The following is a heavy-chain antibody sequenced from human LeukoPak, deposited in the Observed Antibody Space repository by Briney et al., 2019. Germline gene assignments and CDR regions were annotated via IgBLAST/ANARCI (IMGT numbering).Heavy chain of an antibody. CDR1: GYSFTSYW. J-gene: IGHJ4*02. D-gene: IGHD2-15*01. Sequence: GESLKISCKGSGYSFTSYWIGWVRQMPGKGLEWMWIIHPGDSDTRYSPSFQGQVTISADKPIRTAYLQWSTLKASDTAMYYCARYCSGGSCYFPFDYWGQGTLVTVSS. CDR2: IHPGDSDT. CDR3: ARYCSGGSCYFPFDY. V-gene: IGHV5-51*04.